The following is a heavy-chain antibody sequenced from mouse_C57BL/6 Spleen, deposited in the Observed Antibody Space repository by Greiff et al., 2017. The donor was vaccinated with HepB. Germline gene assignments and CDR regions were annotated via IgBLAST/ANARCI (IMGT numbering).Heavy chain of an antibody. Sequence: QVQLQQSGPELVKPGAPVKISCKVFGYAFISSWMNWVKQRPGKGLEWIGRIYPGDGDTNYNGKFKGKATLTADKSSSTAYMQLSSLTSEDSAVYFCARNYLYAMDYWGQGTSVTVSS. CDR3: ARNYLYAMDY. V-gene: IGHV1-82*01. J-gene: IGHJ4*01. CDR1: GYAFISSW. D-gene: IGHD5-5*01. CDR2: IYPGDGDT.